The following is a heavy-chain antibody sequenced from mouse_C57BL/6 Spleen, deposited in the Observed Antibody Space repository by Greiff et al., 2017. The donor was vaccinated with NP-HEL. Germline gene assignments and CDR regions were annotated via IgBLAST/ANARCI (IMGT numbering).Heavy chain of an antibody. CDR3: TTEGYDYGDYDV. D-gene: IGHD2-4*01. V-gene: IGHV14-1*01. CDR2: IDPEDGDT. J-gene: IGHJ1*03. CDR1: GFNIKDYY. Sequence: EVQLQQSGAELVRPGASVKLSCTASGFNIKDYYMHWVKQRPEKGLEWIGRIDPEDGDTEYAPKFQGKATMTADTYSNPAYLLLSSLTSEDTAVYYCTTEGYDYGDYDVWGTGTTVTVSS.